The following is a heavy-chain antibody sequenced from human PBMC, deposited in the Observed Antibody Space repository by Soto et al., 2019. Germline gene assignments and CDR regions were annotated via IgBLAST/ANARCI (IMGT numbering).Heavy chain of an antibody. V-gene: IGHV2-5*02. Sequence: QITLKESGPTLVKPTETLTLTCTPSGSSLSTGGVCVGWIRQPPGKALEWLALIYWDGDKRYRPSLKSRVTITNDSSKNEVVLTMANIDPVDTATYYCAHRLNWNGLEYFEYWGQGSLVTVCS. CDR2: IYWDGDK. CDR3: AHRLNWNGLEYFEY. D-gene: IGHD1-1*01. CDR1: GSSLSTGGVC. J-gene: IGHJ4*02.